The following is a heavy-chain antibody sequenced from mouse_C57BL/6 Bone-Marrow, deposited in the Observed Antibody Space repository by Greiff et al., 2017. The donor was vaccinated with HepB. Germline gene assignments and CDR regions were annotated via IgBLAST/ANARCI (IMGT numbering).Heavy chain of an antibody. Sequence: DVKLQQSGAELVRPGASVKLSCTASGFNIKDDYMHWVKQRPEQGLEWIGWIDPENGDTEYASKFQGKATITADTSSNTAYLQLSSLTSEDTAVYYCTIHYDGFPYWGQGTTLTVSS. J-gene: IGHJ2*01. D-gene: IGHD2-3*01. CDR1: GFNIKDDY. V-gene: IGHV14-4*01. CDR2: IDPENGDT. CDR3: TIHYDGFPY.